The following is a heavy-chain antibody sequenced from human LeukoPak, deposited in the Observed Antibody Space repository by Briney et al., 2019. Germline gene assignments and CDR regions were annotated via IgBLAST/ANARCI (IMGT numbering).Heavy chain of an antibody. D-gene: IGHD2-8*02. CDR2: ISYSGRT. J-gene: IGHJ4*02. V-gene: IGHV4-59*01. CDR1: GGSINSYY. CDR3: ARHGSTGDTDY. Sequence: PSETLSLTCTVSGGSINSYYWSWIRQPPGKGLEWIGYISYSGRTSYNPSLKSRVTISVDTSKNQFSLKLSSVTAADTAVYYCARHGSTGDTDYWGQGTLVTVSS.